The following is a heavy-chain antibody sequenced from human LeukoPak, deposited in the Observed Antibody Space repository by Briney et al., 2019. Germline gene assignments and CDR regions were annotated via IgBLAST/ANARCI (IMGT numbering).Heavy chain of an antibody. J-gene: IGHJ4*02. CDR1: GFTFSIYA. CDR3: AKASCVSNADAVL. D-gene: IGHD2-21*01. CDR2: LRVDGDT. Sequence: GGSLRLSCAASGFTFSIYAMSWVREAPAGGLEWVSHLRVDGDTFYAASVKGRFTLSRDDTKNKVYLQLNNLRGEDTAIYYCAKASCVSNADAVLWGQGTLVTVSS. V-gene: IGHV3-23*01.